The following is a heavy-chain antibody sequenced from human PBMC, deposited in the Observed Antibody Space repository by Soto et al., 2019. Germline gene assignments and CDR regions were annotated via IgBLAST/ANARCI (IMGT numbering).Heavy chain of an antibody. CDR3: ASSQFPNIFDY. Sequence: SETLSLTCAVQGGSFSGYYWSWIRQSPERGLEWIADISDSGSANYNPSLKSRVAISIDTSKNQFSLKLSSVTAADTAVYYCASSQFPNIFDYWGQGTLVTVSS. V-gene: IGHV4-34*01. J-gene: IGHJ4*02. CDR1: GGSFSGYY. D-gene: IGHD2-21*01. CDR2: ISDSGSA.